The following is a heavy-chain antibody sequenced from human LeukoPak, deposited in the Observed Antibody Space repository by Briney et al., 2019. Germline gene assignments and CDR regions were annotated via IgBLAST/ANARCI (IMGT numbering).Heavy chain of an antibody. J-gene: IGHJ6*04. CDR3: ARDPGYESWSPFWGGMDV. V-gene: IGHV3-74*01. Sequence: GGSLRLSCAASGFTFSSSWMHCVRQAPGKGRVWVSRITRDWRSTTYADSVKGRFTTSRDNAKPTLSLQMASLRDADTAVYYCARDPGYESWSPFWGGMDVWGNGTTVIVSS. CDR2: ITRDWRST. D-gene: IGHD3-16*01. CDR1: GFTFSSSW.